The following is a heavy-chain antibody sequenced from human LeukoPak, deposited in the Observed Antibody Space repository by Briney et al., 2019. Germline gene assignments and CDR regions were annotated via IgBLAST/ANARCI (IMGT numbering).Heavy chain of an antibody. J-gene: IGHJ4*02. D-gene: IGHD1-26*01. CDR3: ARQAVGADRWVYFDY. V-gene: IGHV4-4*09. CDR1: GGSISSYY. CDR2: IYTSGST. Sequence: SETLSLTCTVSGGSISSYYWSWIRQPPGKGLEWIGYIYTSGSTNYNPSLKSRVTISVDTSKNQFSLKLSSVTAADTAVYYCARQAVGADRWVYFDYWGQGTLVTVSS.